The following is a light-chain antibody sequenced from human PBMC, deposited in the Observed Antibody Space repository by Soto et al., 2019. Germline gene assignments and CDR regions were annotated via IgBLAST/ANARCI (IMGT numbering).Light chain of an antibody. CDR3: QQYKSYLRT. V-gene: IGKV1-5*01. CDR2: AAS. CDR1: QTISSW. Sequence: DIQMTQSPSTLSASVGDRVTITCRASQTISSWLAWYQQKPGKAPKLLIYAASTLESGVSSRFSGRGSGTEFTLTINRLQPEDFATYYCQQYKSYLRTFGQGPKVEIK. J-gene: IGKJ1*01.